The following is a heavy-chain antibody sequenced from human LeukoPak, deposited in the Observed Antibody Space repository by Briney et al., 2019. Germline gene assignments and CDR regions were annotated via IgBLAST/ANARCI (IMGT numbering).Heavy chain of an antibody. J-gene: IGHJ6*03. V-gene: IGHV1-2*02. CDR2: INPKSGGT. CDR1: GYTFTGYY. CDR3: ARVWPGYYYYMDV. Sequence: ASVKVSCKASGYTFTGYYMHWVRQAPGQGLEWMGWINPKSGGTNYAQKFQGRVTMTRDTSINTGYMELSRLRSDDTAVYYCARVWPGYYYYMDVWGKGTTVTVSS. D-gene: IGHD3-16*01.